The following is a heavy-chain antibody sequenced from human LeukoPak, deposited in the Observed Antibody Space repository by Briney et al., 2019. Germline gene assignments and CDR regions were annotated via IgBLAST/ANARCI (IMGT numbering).Heavy chain of an antibody. J-gene: IGHJ4*02. Sequence: GGSLRLSCAASGFTFSSYTMKWVRQAPGKGLEWVSSISSSSSYIYYADSVKGRFTISRDDAKNSLYLQMNSLRTEDTAVYYCARMTYYYDTTYYYISFFDYWGQGTLVSVSS. CDR1: GFTFSSYT. D-gene: IGHD3-22*01. CDR3: ARMTYYYDTTYYYISFFDY. CDR2: ISSSSSYI. V-gene: IGHV3-21*01.